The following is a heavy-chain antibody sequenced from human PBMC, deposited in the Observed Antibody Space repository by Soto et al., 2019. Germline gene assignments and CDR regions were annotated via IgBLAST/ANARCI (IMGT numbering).Heavy chain of an antibody. Sequence: ASVKVSCKASGYTFTGYYMHWVQQAPGQGLEWMGWINPNSGGTNYAQKFQGRVTMTRDTSISTAYMELSRLRSDDTAVYYCARDITMVRGVVRVPIAFDIWGQGTMVTVSS. CDR2: INPNSGGT. CDR1: GYTFTGYY. CDR3: ARDITMVRGVVRVPIAFDI. J-gene: IGHJ3*02. V-gene: IGHV1-2*02. D-gene: IGHD3-10*01.